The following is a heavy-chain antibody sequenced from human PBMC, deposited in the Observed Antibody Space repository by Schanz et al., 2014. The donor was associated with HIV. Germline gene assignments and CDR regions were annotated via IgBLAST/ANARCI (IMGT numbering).Heavy chain of an antibody. CDR3: AKEATVVTLAFDI. J-gene: IGHJ3*02. CDR2: INNDGSTT. CDR1: GFSFSSYW. D-gene: IGHD4-17*01. V-gene: IGHV3-74*01. Sequence: EVQLVESGGGLVQPGGSLRLSCAASGFSFSSYWMYWVRQAQGKGLVWVSRINNDGSTTTYADSVKGRFTISRDNAENSLYLQMNSLRAEDRAVYYCAKEATVVTLAFDIWGQGTMVTVSS.